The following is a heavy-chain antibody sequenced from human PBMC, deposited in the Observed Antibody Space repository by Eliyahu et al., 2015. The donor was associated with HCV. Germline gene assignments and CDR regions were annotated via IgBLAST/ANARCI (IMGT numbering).Heavy chain of an antibody. CDR3: ARLPFLTRQAFDL. V-gene: IGHV4-39*01. J-gene: IGHJ3*01. Sequence: QLQLQESGPGLVQASETLSLTCAVSGGSIASPTYYWGWIRQPPGKGLEWIGSIYHSGTAYYNPSLKGRVTMSVDSSRNQFSLTLRSVTTADRAVYYCARLPFLTRQAFDLWGQGTMVTVTS. D-gene: IGHD2/OR15-2a*01. CDR2: IYHSGTA. CDR1: GGSIASPTYY.